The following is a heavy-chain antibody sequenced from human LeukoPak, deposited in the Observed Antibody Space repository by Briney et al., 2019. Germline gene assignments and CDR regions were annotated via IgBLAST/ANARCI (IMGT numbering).Heavy chain of an antibody. CDR3: ARVKGYYDLWSGYYPSNHDAFDI. CDR2: IYYSGST. Sequence: PSETLSLTSTVSGGSISSSSHYWGWIRQPPGKGLEWIGSIYYSGSTYYNPSLKSRVSISVDTSKNQFSLKLSSVTAADTAVYYCARVKGYYDLWSGYYPSNHDAFDIWGQGTMVTASS. CDR1: GGSISSSSHY. V-gene: IGHV4-39*07. J-gene: IGHJ3*02. D-gene: IGHD3-3*01.